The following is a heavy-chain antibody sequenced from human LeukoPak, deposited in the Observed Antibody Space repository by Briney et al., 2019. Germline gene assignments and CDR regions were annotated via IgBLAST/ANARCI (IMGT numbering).Heavy chain of an antibody. CDR3: ARHQYSSSWSLDY. D-gene: IGHD6-13*01. CDR1: GYRFTSYW. V-gene: IGHV5-51*01. Sequence: GESLKISCKGSGYRFTSYWIGWVRQMPGKGLEWMGIIYPGDSDTRYSPSFQGQVTMSADKSISPAYLQWSSLKASDTAMYYCARHQYSSSWSLDYWGQGTLVTVSS. CDR2: IYPGDSDT. J-gene: IGHJ4*02.